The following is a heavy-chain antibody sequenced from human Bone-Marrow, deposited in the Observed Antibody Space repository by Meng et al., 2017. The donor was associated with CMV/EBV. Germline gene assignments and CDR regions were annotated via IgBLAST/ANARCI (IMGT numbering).Heavy chain of an antibody. D-gene: IGHD6-19*01. J-gene: IGHJ4*02. CDR3: ARASSGWYSLGY. V-gene: IGHV3-7*01. CDR1: GFTFSSYW. CDR2: IKQDGSEK. Sequence: GESLKISCAASGFTFSSYWMSWVRQAPGKGLEWVANIKQDGSEKYYVDSVKGRFTISRDNAKNSLYLQMNSLRAEDTAVYYCARASSGWYSLGYWGQGTLVTVSS.